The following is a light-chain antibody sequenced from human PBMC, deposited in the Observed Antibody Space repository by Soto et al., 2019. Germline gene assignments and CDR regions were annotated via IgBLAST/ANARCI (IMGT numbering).Light chain of an antibody. J-gene: IGLJ2*01. CDR3: SSYAGSNIPVV. CDR2: EVS. V-gene: IGLV2-8*01. CDR1: SSDVGGYNC. Sequence: QSALTQPPSASGSPGQSVTISCTGTSSDVGGYNCVSWYQQHPGKAPKLMIYEVSKRPSGVPDRVSGSKSDNTASLTVSGLQAEDEADYSGSSYAGSNIPVVFGGGTKLTVL.